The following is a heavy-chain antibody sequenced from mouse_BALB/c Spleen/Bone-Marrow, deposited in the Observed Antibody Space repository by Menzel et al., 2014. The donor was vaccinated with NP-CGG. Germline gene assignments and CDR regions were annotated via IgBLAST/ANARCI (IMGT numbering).Heavy chain of an antibody. CDR2: ISSGGSYT. CDR1: GFTFSSYA. J-gene: IGHJ2*01. Sequence: DVQLVESGGGLVKPGGSLKLSCAASGFTFSSYAMSWVRQSPEKRLEWVAEISSGGSYTYYPDTVTGRFTISRDNAKNTLYLEMSSLRSEDTAMYYCARDSSGYFDYWGQGTTLTVSS. CDR3: ARDSSGYFDY. V-gene: IGHV5-9-4*01. D-gene: IGHD3-1*01.